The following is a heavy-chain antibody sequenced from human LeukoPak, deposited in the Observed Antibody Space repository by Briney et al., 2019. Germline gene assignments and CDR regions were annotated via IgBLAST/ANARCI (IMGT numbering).Heavy chain of an antibody. D-gene: IGHD5-18*01. CDR1: GGSVSSYF. J-gene: IGHJ4*02. CDR3: ARSERGYSYGWYDY. CDR2: IYFTGST. V-gene: IGHV4-59*02. Sequence: SETLSLTCTVSGGSVSSYFWSWIRQPPGKGLELIGYIYFTGSTKYNPSLKSRVTISLDTAKNQFSLKLKYVTAAATAVYYCARSERGYSYGWYDYWGQGTLVTVSS.